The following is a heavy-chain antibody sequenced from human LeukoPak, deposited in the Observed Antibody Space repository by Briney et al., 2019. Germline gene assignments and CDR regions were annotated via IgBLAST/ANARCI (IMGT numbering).Heavy chain of an antibody. J-gene: IGHJ4*02. CDR2: IYYSGST. CDR1: GGSISSYY. Sequence: SGTLSLTCTVSGGSISSYYWSWIRQPPGKGLEWIGYIYYSGSTNYNPSHKSRVTISVDTSKNQFSLKLSSVTAADTAVYYCARGGYSGGWYFGRTEFDYWGQGTLVTVSS. D-gene: IGHD6-19*01. V-gene: IGHV4-59*01. CDR3: ARGGYSGGWYFGRTEFDY.